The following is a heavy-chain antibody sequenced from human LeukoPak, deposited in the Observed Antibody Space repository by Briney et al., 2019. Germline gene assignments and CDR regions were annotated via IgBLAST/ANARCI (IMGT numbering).Heavy chain of an antibody. V-gene: IGHV3-21*04. CDR2: ISSSSSYI. J-gene: IGHJ4*02. CDR3: AKTTRYFDWYDY. D-gene: IGHD3-9*01. Sequence: GGSLRLSCAASGFTFSSYSMNWVRQAPGKGLEWVSSISSSSSYIYYADSVKGRFTISRDNAKNSLYLQMNSLRAEDTAVYYCAKTTRYFDWYDYWGQGTLVTVSS. CDR1: GFTFSSYS.